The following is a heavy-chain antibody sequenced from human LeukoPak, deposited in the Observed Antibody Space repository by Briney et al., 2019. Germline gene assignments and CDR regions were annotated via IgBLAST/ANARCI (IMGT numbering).Heavy chain of an antibody. V-gene: IGHV4-39*01. D-gene: IGHD1-1*01. CDR3: ARQSGTAKIPDY. CDR2: IYYSGST. J-gene: IGHJ4*02. Sequence: SETLSLTCTVSGGSITSSSYYWGWIRQPPGKGLEWIGSIYYSGSTYYNPSPKSRVTISVDTSKNQFSLKLSSVTAADTAVYYCARQSGTAKIPDYWGQGTLVTVSS. CDR1: GGSITSSSYY.